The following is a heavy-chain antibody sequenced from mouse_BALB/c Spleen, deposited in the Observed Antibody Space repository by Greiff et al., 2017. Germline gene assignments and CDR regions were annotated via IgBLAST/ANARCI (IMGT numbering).Heavy chain of an antibody. D-gene: IGHD2-1*01. J-gene: IGHJ3*01. CDR2: ISYDGSN. CDR1: GYSITSGYY. Sequence: EVKLMESGPGLVKPSQSLSLTCSVTGYSITSGYYWNWIRQFPGNKLEWMGYISYDGSNNYNPSLKNRISITRDTSKNQFFLKLNSVTTEDTATYYCARDYYGNSPWFAYWGQGTLVTVSA. CDR3: ARDYYGNSPWFAY. V-gene: IGHV3-6*02.